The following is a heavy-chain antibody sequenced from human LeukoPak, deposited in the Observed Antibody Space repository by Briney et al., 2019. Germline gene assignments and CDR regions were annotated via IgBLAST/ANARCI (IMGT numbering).Heavy chain of an antibody. CDR2: IYHSGST. D-gene: IGHD6-13*01. Sequence: SGTLSLTCAVSGGSISSSNWWSWVRQPPGKGLEWIGEIYHSGSTNYNPPLKSRVTISVDTSKNQFSLKLSSVTAADTAVYYCARDRIAADAFDIWGQGTMVTVSS. CDR3: ARDRIAADAFDI. CDR1: GGSISSSNW. J-gene: IGHJ3*02. V-gene: IGHV4-4*02.